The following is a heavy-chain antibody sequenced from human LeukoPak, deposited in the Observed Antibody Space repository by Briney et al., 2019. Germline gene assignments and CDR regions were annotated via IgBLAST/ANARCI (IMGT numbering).Heavy chain of an antibody. D-gene: IGHD3-22*01. CDR1: GFTFSSYV. V-gene: IGHV3-30*04. J-gene: IGHJ3*02. CDR2: ISYDGSNK. Sequence: GGSLRLSCAASGFTFSSYVMHWVRQAPGKGLEWVAVISYDGSNKYYADSVKGRFTISRDNSKNTLYLQMNSLRAEDTAVYYCARDRPMIVVADAFDIWGQGTMVTVSS. CDR3: ARDRPMIVVADAFDI.